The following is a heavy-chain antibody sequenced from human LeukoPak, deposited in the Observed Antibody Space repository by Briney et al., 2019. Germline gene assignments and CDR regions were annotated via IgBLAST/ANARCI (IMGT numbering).Heavy chain of an antibody. D-gene: IGHD3-10*01. CDR2: MNPQSGDT. J-gene: IGHJ5*02. Sequence: ASVKVSCKASGYTFTSYAINWVRQATGQGLEWMGWMNPQSGDTDYAQKFQGRVTMTRSPSITTAYMELTSLTYEYTAAYYCARVPRRGDQFDPWGQGTLVTVSS. V-gene: IGHV1-8*01. CDR1: GYTFTSYA. CDR3: ARVPRRGDQFDP.